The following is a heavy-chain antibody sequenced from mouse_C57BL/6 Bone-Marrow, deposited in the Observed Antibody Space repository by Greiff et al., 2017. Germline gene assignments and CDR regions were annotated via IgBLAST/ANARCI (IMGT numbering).Heavy chain of an antibody. CDR1: GYTFTDYE. V-gene: IGHV1-15*01. Sequence: VQRVESGAELVRPGASVTLSCKASGYTFTDYEIHWVKQTPVHGLEWIGAIDPETGGTAYNQKFKGKAILTADQCFSTAYMELRSLASEDSAVYYCTRPGDYWGQGTSVTVSS. CDR2: IDPETGGT. CDR3: TRPGDY. J-gene: IGHJ4*01.